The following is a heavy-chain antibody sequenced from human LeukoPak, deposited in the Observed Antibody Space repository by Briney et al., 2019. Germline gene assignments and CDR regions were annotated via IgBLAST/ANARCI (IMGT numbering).Heavy chain of an antibody. CDR3: ARGGGLDV. Sequence: GGSLRLSCAASGFTFSNYWMNWARQAPGKGLEWVASINHNGNVNYYVDSVKGRFTISRDNAKNSPYLQMSNLRAEDTAVYFCARGGGLDVWGQGATVTVSS. V-gene: IGHV3-7*03. D-gene: IGHD3-16*01. CDR2: INHNGNVN. CDR1: GFTFSNYW. J-gene: IGHJ6*02.